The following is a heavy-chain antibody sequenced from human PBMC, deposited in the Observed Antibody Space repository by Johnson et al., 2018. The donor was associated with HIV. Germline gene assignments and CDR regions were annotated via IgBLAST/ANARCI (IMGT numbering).Heavy chain of an antibody. Sequence: QEQLVESGGGVVQPGRSLRLSCAASGFTFSSYAMHWVRQAPGKGLEWVAVISYDGSNKYYADSVKGRFTISRDNSKNTLYLQMNSLRAEDTAVYYCARDWGLSWIQLWFYSPPNDALDIWGQGTMVTVSS. V-gene: IGHV3-30*04. J-gene: IGHJ3*02. CDR2: ISYDGSNK. CDR3: ARDWGLSWIQLWFYSPPNDALDI. CDR1: GFTFSSYA. D-gene: IGHD5-18*01.